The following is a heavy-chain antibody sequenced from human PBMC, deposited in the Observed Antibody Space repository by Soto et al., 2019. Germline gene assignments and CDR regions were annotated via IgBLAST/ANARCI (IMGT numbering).Heavy chain of an antibody. CDR1: GFTFSSYA. Sequence: EVQLLESGGGLVQPGGSLRLSCAVSGFTFSSYAMSWVRQAPGKGLEWVSAIRGSGENTYYADSVKGRFTISRDNSKNMLYLQMNSLRVEDTAVYDCEWDPWGQGTLVTVSS. CDR2: IRGSGENT. V-gene: IGHV3-23*01. D-gene: IGHD2-8*01. CDR3: EWDP. J-gene: IGHJ5*02.